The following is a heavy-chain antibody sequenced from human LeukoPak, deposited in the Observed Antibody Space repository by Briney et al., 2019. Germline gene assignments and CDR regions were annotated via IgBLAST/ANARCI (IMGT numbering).Heavy chain of an antibody. Sequence: SETLSLTCTVSGGSISSYYWSWIRQPPGKGLEWIGYIYYSGSTNYNPSLRSRVTISVDTSKNQFPLKLSFVTAADTAVYYCARGGNYGDYDGYFDYWGQGTLVTVSS. J-gene: IGHJ4*02. V-gene: IGHV4-59*08. D-gene: IGHD4-17*01. CDR1: GGSISSYY. CDR3: ARGGNYGDYDGYFDY. CDR2: IYYSGST.